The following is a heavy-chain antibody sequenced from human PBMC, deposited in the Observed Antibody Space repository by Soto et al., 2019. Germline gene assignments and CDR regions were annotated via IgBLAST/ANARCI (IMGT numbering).Heavy chain of an antibody. V-gene: IGHV4-34*01. D-gene: IGHD1-26*01. Sequence: SETLSLTCAVYGGSFSGYYWSWIRQPPGKGLEWIGEINHSGSTNYNPSLKSRVTISVDTSKNQFSLKLSSVTAADTAVYYCARVRRVGATAYYYYGMDVWGQGTTVPVSS. CDR3: ARVRRVGATAYYYYGMDV. CDR2: INHSGST. J-gene: IGHJ6*02. CDR1: GGSFSGYY.